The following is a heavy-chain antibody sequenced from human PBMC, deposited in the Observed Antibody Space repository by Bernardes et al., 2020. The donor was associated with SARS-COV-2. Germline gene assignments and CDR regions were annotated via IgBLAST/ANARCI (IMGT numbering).Heavy chain of an antibody. CDR1: GFTFSSYD. J-gene: IGHJ4*02. V-gene: IGHV3-13*01. CDR2: IGTAGDT. CDR3: ARGESSGSSSAMEFDY. Sequence: GGSLRLSCAASGFTFSSYDMHWVRQATGKGLEWVSAIGTAGDTYYPGSVKGRFTISRENAKNSLYLQMNSLRAGDTAVYYCARGESSGSSSAMEFDYWGQGTLVTVSS. D-gene: IGHD6-13*01.